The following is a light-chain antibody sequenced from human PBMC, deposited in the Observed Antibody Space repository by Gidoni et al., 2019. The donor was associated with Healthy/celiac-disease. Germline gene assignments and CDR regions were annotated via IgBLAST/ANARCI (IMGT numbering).Light chain of an antibody. CDR3: QQYSKWPLL. Sequence: DIVMTQSPASLSVSPGERATLSCRTSQSVSTYLAWYQQKPGQAPRLLIYYASTRATDIPARFSGSGSGTEFTLTISSLQSEDFAVYYCQQYSKWPLLFGQGTKLEIK. V-gene: IGKV3-15*01. CDR1: QSVSTY. CDR2: YAS. J-gene: IGKJ2*01.